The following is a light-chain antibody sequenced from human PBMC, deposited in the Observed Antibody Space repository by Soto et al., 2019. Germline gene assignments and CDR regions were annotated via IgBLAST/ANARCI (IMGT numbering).Light chain of an antibody. V-gene: IGKV3-11*01. Sequence: EIVLTQSPATLSLSPVERATLSCRASQSIGTYLAWYQQKPGQAPRLLIYDASNRATGIPARFSGGGSGTDFTLTISSREPEDFSVYYCQQRNPLTFGGGTKVEIK. CDR3: QQRNPLT. CDR2: DAS. CDR1: QSIGTY. J-gene: IGKJ4*01.